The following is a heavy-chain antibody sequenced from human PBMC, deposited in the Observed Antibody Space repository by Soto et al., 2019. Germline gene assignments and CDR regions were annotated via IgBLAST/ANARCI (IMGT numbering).Heavy chain of an antibody. CDR2: INHSGST. Sequence: PSETLSLTCAVYGGSFSGYYWSWIRQPPGKGLEWIGEINHSGSTNYNPSLKSRVTISVDTSKNQFSLKLSSVTAADTAVYYCARGSNSGAAPFDYWGQGTLVTVS. J-gene: IGHJ4*02. D-gene: IGHD1-26*01. CDR1: GGSFSGYY. V-gene: IGHV4-34*01. CDR3: ARGSNSGAAPFDY.